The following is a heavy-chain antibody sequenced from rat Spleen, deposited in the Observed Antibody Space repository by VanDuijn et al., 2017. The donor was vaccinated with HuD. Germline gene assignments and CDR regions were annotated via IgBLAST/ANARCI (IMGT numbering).Heavy chain of an antibody. V-gene: IGHV2S1*01. Sequence: QVQLKESGPGLVQPSQTLSLTCTVSGFSLTSDGVSWVRQPPGKGLEWMGRIQSGGTTNYNSALNSRLSISRDTSKSQVFLKMNSLQTEDTATYFCARVGYSSYVRYFDYWGQGVMVTVSS. CDR1: GFSLTSDG. D-gene: IGHD1-2*01. CDR3: ARVGYSSYVRYFDY. CDR2: IQSGGTT. J-gene: IGHJ2*01.